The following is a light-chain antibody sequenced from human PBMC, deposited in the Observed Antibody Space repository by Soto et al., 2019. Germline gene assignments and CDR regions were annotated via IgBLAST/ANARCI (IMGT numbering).Light chain of an antibody. V-gene: IGKV3-20*01. J-gene: IGKJ5*01. CDR1: QSVNSSY. CDR3: QQYNSWPPIT. CDR2: GAS. Sequence: EIVLTQFPGTLSLSPGERATLSCWASQSVNSSYLAWYHQKPGQAPRLLIYGASTRATGIPARFSGSGPGTDFTLTISSLEPEDFAVYYCQQYNSWPPITFGQGTRLEIK.